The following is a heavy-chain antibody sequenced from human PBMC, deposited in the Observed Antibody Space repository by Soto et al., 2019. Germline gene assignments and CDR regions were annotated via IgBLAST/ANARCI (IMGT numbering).Heavy chain of an antibody. J-gene: IGHJ4*02. CDR2: ISGSGGST. Sequence: LRLSCAASGFTFSSYAMSWVRQAPGKGLEWVSAISGSGGSTYYADSVKGRFTISRDNSKNTLYLQMNSLRAEDTAVYYCAKEDYYDSSGYYSGSTFDYWGQGTLVTVSS. D-gene: IGHD3-22*01. V-gene: IGHV3-23*01. CDR3: AKEDYYDSSGYYSGSTFDY. CDR1: GFTFSSYA.